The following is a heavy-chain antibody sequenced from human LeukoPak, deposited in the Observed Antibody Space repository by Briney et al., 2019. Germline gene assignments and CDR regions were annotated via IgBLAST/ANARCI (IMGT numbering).Heavy chain of an antibody. Sequence: PSETLSLTCSVSGGSISSDCWSWIRQPGGKGLEWIGRFYSSGTSDINPPLQPRATISVDTSKNQVFLTLTSLTAADTAVYFCAREKSVSGWHADSWGQGTLVTVSS. CDR1: GGSISSDC. CDR2: FYSSGTS. J-gene: IGHJ4*02. CDR3: AREKSVSGWHADS. V-gene: IGHV4-4*07. D-gene: IGHD6-19*01.